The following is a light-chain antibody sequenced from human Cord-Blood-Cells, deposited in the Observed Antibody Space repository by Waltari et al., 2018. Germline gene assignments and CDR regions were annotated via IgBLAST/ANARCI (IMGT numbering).Light chain of an antibody. V-gene: IGKV1-5*01. Sequence: DIQMTQSPSTLSASVGDRVTITCRASQSISSWVAWYQQKPGKAPKLLIYDASSLESGVPSRFSGSGSGTEFTLTICSLQPDDFATYYCQQYNSYSTFGQGTKVEIK. CDR2: DAS. J-gene: IGKJ1*01. CDR3: QQYNSYST. CDR1: QSISSW.